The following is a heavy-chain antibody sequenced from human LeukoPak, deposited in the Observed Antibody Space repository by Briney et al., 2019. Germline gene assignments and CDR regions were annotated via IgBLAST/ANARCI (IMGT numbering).Heavy chain of an antibody. CDR1: GYTFTSYY. J-gene: IGHJ4*02. D-gene: IGHD5-24*01. V-gene: IGHV1-69*05. Sequence: ASVKVSCKASGYTFTSYYMHWVRQAPGQGLEWMGGIIPIFGTANYAQKFQGRVTITTDESTSTAYMELSSLRSEDTAVYYCARVAGDRYNSSPFDYWGQGTLVTVSS. CDR3: ARVAGDRYNSSPFDY. CDR2: IIPIFGTA.